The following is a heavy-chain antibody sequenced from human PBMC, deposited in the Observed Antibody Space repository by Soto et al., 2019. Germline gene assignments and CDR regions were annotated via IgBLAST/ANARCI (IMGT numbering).Heavy chain of an antibody. CDR2: IIPIFGTA. V-gene: IGHV1-69*06. J-gene: IGHJ6*02. Sequence: ASVKVSCKASGGTFSSYAISWVRQAPGQGLEWMGGIIPIFGTANYAQKFQGRVTITADKSTSTAYMELSSLRSEDTAVYYCASPRADIVVVPAAQSYGMDVWGQGTTVTVSS. CDR1: GGTFSSYA. D-gene: IGHD2-2*01. CDR3: ASPRADIVVVPAAQSYGMDV.